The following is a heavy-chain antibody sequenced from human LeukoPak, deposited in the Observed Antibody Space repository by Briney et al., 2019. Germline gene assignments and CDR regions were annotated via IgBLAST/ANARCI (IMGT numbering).Heavy chain of an antibody. CDR3: ARDAYSSGWYGWFDP. Sequence: SETLSLTCTVSGGSISSGGLYWSSIRQPAGKGLEWIGRIYSSGSTNYNASLKSRVTMSVDTSKNQFSLKLSSVTAADTAVYYCARDAYSSGWYGWFDPWGQGTLVIVSS. CDR2: IYSSGST. V-gene: IGHV4-61*02. D-gene: IGHD6-19*01. CDR1: GGSISSGGLY. J-gene: IGHJ5*02.